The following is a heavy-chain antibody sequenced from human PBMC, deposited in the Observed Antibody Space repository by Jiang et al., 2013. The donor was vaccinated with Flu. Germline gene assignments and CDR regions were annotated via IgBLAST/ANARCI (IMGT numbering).Heavy chain of an antibody. CDR2: TYYRSNWDN. J-gene: IGHJ4*02. V-gene: IGHV6-1*01. CDR3: ARNYYGSGSYYANFDY. CDR1: GDSVSSNSAT. Sequence: QTLSLTCAISGDSVSSNSATWNWIRQSPSRGLEWLGRTYYRSNWDNDYAESVKSRITVNPDTSKNQFSLQLNSVTPEDTAVYYCARNYYGSGSYYANFDYWGQGTVVTVSS. D-gene: IGHD3-10*01.